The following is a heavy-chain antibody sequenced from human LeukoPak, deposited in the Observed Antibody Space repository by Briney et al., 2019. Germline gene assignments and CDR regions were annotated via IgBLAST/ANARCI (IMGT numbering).Heavy chain of an antibody. J-gene: IGHJ4*02. CDR2: IKSKTDGGTT. CDR3: TTSSTVVGGDFDY. Sequence: GGSLRLSCAASGFTFSNAWMSWVRQAPGKGLEWVGRIKSKTDGGTTDYAAPVKGRFTISRDDSKNTLYLQMNSLKTEDTAVYYCTTSSTVVGGDFDYWGQGTLVTVSS. V-gene: IGHV3-15*01. CDR1: GFTFSNAW. D-gene: IGHD3-22*01.